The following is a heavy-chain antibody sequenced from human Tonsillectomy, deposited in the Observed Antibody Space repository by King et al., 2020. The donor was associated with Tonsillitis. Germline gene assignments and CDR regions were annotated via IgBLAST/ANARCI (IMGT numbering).Heavy chain of an antibody. J-gene: IGHJ3*02. D-gene: IGHD3-22*01. CDR3: ANEYYYYDSSGYYYEHDAFDI. CDR2: ISGSGGST. Sequence: VQLVESGGGLVQPGGSLRLSCAASGFTFSSYAMSWVRQAPGKGLEWVSAISGSGGSTYYADSVKGRFTISRDNSKNTLYLQMNSLRAEDTAVYYCANEYYYYDSSGYYYEHDAFDIWGQGTMVTVSS. CDR1: GFTFSSYA. V-gene: IGHV3-23*04.